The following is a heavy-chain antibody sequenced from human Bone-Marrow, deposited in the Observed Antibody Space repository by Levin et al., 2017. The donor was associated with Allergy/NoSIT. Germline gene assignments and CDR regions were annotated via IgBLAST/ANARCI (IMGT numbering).Heavy chain of an antibody. Sequence: ASVKVSCKTSGYTFTSYNVYWVRQAPGQGLEYMGYINPNSGNTGYAQKFQGRVTMTRNSSITTAYMKLSGLRFEDTAKYYCARGDCYSGSCYGPDWLDPWGQGTQVTVSS. V-gene: IGHV1-8*01. CDR3: ARGDCYSGSCYGPDWLDP. J-gene: IGHJ5*02. D-gene: IGHD2-15*01. CDR2: INPNSGNT. CDR1: GYTFTSYN.